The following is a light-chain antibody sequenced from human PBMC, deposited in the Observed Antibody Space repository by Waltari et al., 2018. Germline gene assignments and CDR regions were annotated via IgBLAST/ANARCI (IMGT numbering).Light chain of an antibody. CDR2: AAF. J-gene: IGKJ1*01. V-gene: IGKV3-15*01. Sequence: IEMTQSPATLSVSPGERATLSCRASQNVGTKLAWYQQKPGLAPRLLIYAAFTRATGIPARVSGSGSGTEFTLTISSLQSEDLALYHCLQYHYWPPWTFGQGTKVEVK. CDR1: QNVGTK. CDR3: LQYHYWPPWT.